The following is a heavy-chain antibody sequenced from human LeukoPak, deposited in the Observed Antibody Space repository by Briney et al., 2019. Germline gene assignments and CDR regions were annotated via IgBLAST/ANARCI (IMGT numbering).Heavy chain of an antibody. Sequence: ASVTVSCKASGYTFTIYGISWVRQAPGQGREWMGWISTYNGNTDYAHKIQGRDTMTTDTSTRTAYMELRSLSSDDTSVYYCARDDRSGGSCYWGQGTLVTVSS. V-gene: IGHV1-18*01. CDR1: GYTFTIYG. J-gene: IGHJ4*02. CDR3: ARDDRSGGSCY. CDR2: ISTYNGNT. D-gene: IGHD2-15*01.